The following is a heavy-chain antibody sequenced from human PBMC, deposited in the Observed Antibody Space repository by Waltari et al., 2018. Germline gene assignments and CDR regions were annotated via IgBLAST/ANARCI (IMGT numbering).Heavy chain of an antibody. J-gene: IGHJ6*02. Sequence: EVQLVESGGGLVQPGGSLRLSCAASGFTFSSYWMHWVRQAPGKGQVWVSRINSDGSSTSYADSVKGRFTISRDNAKNTLYLQMNSLRAEDTAVYYCAREVEGQRWLQFYYYYGMDVWGQGTTVTVSS. V-gene: IGHV3-74*01. D-gene: IGHD5-12*01. CDR3: AREVEGQRWLQFYYYYGMDV. CDR1: GFTFSSYW. CDR2: INSDGSST.